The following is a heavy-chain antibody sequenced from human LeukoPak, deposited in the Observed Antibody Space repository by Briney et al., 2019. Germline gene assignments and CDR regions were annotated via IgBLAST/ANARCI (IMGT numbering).Heavy chain of an antibody. D-gene: IGHD6-13*01. J-gene: IGHJ4*02. CDR1: GYTFTSYY. V-gene: IGHV1-46*01. CDR2: INPSGGST. CDR3: ARETAAGTSFDY. Sequence: GASVKVSCKASGYTFTSYYMHWVRQAPGQGLEWMGTINPSGGSTSYAQKFQGRVTMTRDMSTSTVYMELSSLRSEDTAVYYCARETAAGTSFDYWGQGTLVTVSS.